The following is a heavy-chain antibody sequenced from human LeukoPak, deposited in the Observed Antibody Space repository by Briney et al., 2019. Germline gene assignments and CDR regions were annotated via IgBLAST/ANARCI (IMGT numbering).Heavy chain of an antibody. J-gene: IGHJ6*02. CDR1: GFTFSSYA. D-gene: IGHD5-24*01. CDR2: ISGSGGST. Sequence: GGSLRLSCAASGFTFSSYAMSWVRQAPGKGLEWVSAISGSGGSTYYADSVKGRFTISRDNSKNTLYLQMNSLRAEDTAVYYCARDVEMATTYYYYGMDVWGQGTTVTVSS. V-gene: IGHV3-23*01. CDR3: ARDVEMATTYYYYGMDV.